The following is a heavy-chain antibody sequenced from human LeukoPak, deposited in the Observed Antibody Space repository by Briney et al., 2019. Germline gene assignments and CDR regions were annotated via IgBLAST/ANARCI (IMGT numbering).Heavy chain of an antibody. CDR3: ARFENFYDADAHYLDY. Sequence: SETLSLTCTVSGGSINNYYWSWIRQSPGKGLEWIGYIYYNGNTNYNPSLKSRVTISVDTSKNQFSLKLTSVTAADTAVYYCARFENFYDADAHYLDYWGQGTLVAVSS. D-gene: IGHD3-16*01. CDR1: GGSINNYY. J-gene: IGHJ4*02. CDR2: IYYNGNT. V-gene: IGHV4-59*01.